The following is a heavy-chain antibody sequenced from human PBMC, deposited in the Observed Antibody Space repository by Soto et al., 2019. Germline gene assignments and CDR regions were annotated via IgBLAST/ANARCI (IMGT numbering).Heavy chain of an antibody. J-gene: IGHJ4*02. D-gene: IGHD2-2*01. CDR2: ISGSGGST. Sequence: PGRSLRLSCAASGFTFSSYAMSWVRQAPGKGLEWVSAISGSGGSTYYADSVKGRFTISRDNSKNALYLQMNSLRAEDTAVYYCAKPLVKDIVVVPAACFDYWGQGTLVTVSS. CDR3: AKPLVKDIVVVPAACFDY. V-gene: IGHV3-23*01. CDR1: GFTFSSYA.